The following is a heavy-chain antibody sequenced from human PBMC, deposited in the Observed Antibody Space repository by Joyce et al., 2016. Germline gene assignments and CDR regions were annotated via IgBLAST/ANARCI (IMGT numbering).Heavy chain of an antibody. CDR3: ARGRKAGATTYWFDP. CDR1: GGSLSDYY. V-gene: IGHV4-34*01. Sequence: QVELQQWGAGLLQPSETLSLTCALHGGSLSDYYWSWVRQTPGKGLEWIGEVLHTGSAKYTPSLKSRVTMSVDTSKTQFSLKLKSVTAADTAVYYCARGRKAGATTYWFDPWGQGTLVTVSS. J-gene: IGHJ5*02. D-gene: IGHD1-26*01. CDR2: VLHTGSA.